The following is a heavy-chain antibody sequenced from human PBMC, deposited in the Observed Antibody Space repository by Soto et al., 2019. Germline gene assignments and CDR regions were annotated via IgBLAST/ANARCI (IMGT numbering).Heavy chain of an antibody. J-gene: IGHJ6*04. V-gene: IGHV4-59*08. CDR1: GVSSSSYY. CDR2: IYYSGST. CDR3: ARLVAAGNV. D-gene: IGHD2-15*01. Sequence: SETLSLTCTASGVSSSSYYWILIRQPTGKGLEWIGYIYYSGSTNYNPTLKSRVTISVDTSKNQFSLKLSSVIDADTAVYYCARLVAAGNVWGKGTTVTVSS.